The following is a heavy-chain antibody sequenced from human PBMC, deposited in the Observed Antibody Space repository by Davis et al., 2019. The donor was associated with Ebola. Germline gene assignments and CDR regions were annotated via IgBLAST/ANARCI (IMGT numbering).Heavy chain of an antibody. CDR1: GYTFNTKY. Sequence: ASVKVSCKASGYTFNTKYMNWVRQAPGKGLEWMGGFDPEDGETIYAQKFQGRVTMTEDTSTDTAYMELSSLRSEDTAVYYCATSYSGSFDYWGQGTLVTVSS. V-gene: IGHV1-24*01. J-gene: IGHJ4*02. CDR2: FDPEDGET. D-gene: IGHD1-26*01. CDR3: ATSYSGSFDY.